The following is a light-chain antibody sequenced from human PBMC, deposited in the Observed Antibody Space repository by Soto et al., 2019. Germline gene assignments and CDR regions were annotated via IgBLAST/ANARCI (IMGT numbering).Light chain of an antibody. CDR2: EVS. Sequence: QSALTQPASVSGFPGQSISISCTGTSSDVGSYDLVSWYQQHPGKAPELMIYEVSKRSSGVSNRFSGSKSGDTASLTISGLQAEDEADYYCCSYAGSSTWVFGGGTKVTVL. V-gene: IGLV2-23*02. J-gene: IGLJ3*02. CDR3: CSYAGSSTWV. CDR1: SSDVGSYDL.